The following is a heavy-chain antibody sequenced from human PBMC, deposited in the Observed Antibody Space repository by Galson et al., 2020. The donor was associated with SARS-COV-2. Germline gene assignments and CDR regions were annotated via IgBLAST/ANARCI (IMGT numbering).Heavy chain of an antibody. V-gene: IGHV3-43*01. D-gene: IGHD1-1*01. CDR1: GFIFSDHT. CDR2: ISGRGHT. J-gene: IGHJ4*02. Sequence: GESLKIPCTAPGFIFSDHTMHWVSQRPGKGLECVSLISGRGHTNYADSVKGRFTIYRDNDQHSLSLQMNGLTIDDTALYFCARANDVDSWGQGTLVTVSS. CDR3: ARANDVDS.